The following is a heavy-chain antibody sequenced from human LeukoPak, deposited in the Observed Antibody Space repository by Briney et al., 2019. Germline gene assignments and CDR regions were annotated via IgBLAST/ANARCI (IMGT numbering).Heavy chain of an antibody. Sequence: GGSLRLSCAASGFTFSSFDMNWVRQAPGKGLEWISYISSGGRTIYYADSEKGRFTISRDNAKNLLYLQMNSLRAEDTAVYYCARNNYGDSWGQGTRVTVSS. J-gene: IGHJ4*02. CDR3: ARNNYGDS. CDR2: ISSGGRTI. V-gene: IGHV3-48*03. CDR1: GFTFSSFD.